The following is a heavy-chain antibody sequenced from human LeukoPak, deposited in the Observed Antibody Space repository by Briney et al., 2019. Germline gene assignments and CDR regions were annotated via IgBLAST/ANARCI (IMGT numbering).Heavy chain of an antibody. CDR1: GFTFSSYG. CDR3: AKDRYSYAYEYFDC. J-gene: IGHJ4*02. V-gene: IGHV3-30*18. Sequence: GGSLRLSCAASGFTFSSYGMHWVRQAPGKGLEWVAVISYDGRNKYYADSEKGRFTISRDNSKNTLYLQMNSLRAEDTAVYYCAKDRYSYAYEYFDCWGQGTLVTVSS. D-gene: IGHD5-18*01. CDR2: ISYDGRNK.